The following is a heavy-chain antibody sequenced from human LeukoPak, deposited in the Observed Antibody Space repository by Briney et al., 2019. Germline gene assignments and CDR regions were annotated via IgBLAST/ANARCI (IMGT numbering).Heavy chain of an antibody. J-gene: IGHJ6*03. D-gene: IGHD2-2*02. CDR2: IYYSGST. CDR1: GGSISSYY. Sequence: SETLSLTCTASGGSISSYYWSWIRQPPGKGLGWIGYIYYSGSTNYNPSLKSRVTISVDTSKNQFSLKLSSVTAADTAVYYCARANAEVVPAAIVYRYYYYVDVWGKGTTVTVSS. V-gene: IGHV4-59*01. CDR3: ARANAEVVPAAIVYRYYYYVDV.